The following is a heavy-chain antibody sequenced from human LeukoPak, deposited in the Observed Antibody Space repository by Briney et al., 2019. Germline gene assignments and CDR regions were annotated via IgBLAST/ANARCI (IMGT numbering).Heavy chain of an antibody. V-gene: IGHV1-2*02. CDR2: INPNSGGT. J-gene: IGHJ4*02. D-gene: IGHD5-12*01. CDR1: GYTFTGYY. Sequence: GASVKVSCKAAGYTFTGYYLHWMRQAPGQGLEWMGWINPNSGGTQYAQRFQGRVTMTRDTSITTAYMELSSLTSADTAVYYCARVYSGYENFDYWGQGTLVTVSS. CDR3: ARVYSGYENFDY.